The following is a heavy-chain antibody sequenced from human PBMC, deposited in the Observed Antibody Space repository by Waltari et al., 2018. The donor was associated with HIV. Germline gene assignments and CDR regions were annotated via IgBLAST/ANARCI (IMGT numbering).Heavy chain of an antibody. CDR2: ISGSGDIA. Sequence: EVQLLESGGHLIQPGGSLRLSCAASGFPFDTYAINWFRQAPGKRLEWVAAISGSGDIAYSADSVKGRFSISRDNSKNTLFLQMTSLRAEDTAVYYCAKDLGDYVWGMFTGAHFDSWGQGTLVTVSS. CDR1: GFPFDTYA. J-gene: IGHJ4*02. D-gene: IGHD3-16*01. V-gene: IGHV3-23*01. CDR3: AKDLGDYVWGMFTGAHFDS.